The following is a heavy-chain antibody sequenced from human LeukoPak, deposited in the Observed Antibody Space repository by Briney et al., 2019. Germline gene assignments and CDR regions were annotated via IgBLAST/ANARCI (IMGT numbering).Heavy chain of an antibody. CDR2: INLSDDTT. Sequence: ASVKVSCKASGYPFTNYFIHWVRQAPGQGLKWMGVINLSDDTTTYTQKFQGRVTMTRDTSTNTVYMKLTSLRSEDTAVYYCARDQHTLFGVVTPIPYYMDVWGKGTTVTVSS. CDR1: GYPFTNYF. J-gene: IGHJ6*03. D-gene: IGHD3-3*01. V-gene: IGHV1-46*01. CDR3: ARDQHTLFGVVTPIPYYMDV.